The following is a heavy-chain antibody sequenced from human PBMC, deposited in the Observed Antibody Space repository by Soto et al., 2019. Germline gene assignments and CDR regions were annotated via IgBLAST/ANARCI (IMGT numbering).Heavy chain of an antibody. Sequence: PAETLSLTCAVSGASISGFYWSWVRKSAGKGLEWIGRIYATGTTDYNPSLKSRVMMSVDTSKNQFSLKLSSVTAADTAVYYCARSSGLRLQLDYWGQGTLVTVSS. V-gene: IGHV4-4*07. CDR1: GASISGFY. CDR2: IYATGTT. CDR3: ARSSGLRLQLDY. D-gene: IGHD4-17*01. J-gene: IGHJ4*02.